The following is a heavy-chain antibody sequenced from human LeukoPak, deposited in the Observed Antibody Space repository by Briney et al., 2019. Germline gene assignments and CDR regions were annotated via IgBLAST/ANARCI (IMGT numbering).Heavy chain of an antibody. D-gene: IGHD6-13*01. Sequence: SETLSLTCTVSSGSISGYYWSWIRQPPGKGLEWIGYIFYSGNTDYNPSLKSRVTISVDTSKNQFSLKLSSVTAADTAVYYCAAEDIATAALDYWGQGTLVTVSS. J-gene: IGHJ4*02. CDR2: IFYSGNT. CDR3: AAEDIATAALDY. V-gene: IGHV4-59*01. CDR1: SGSISGYY.